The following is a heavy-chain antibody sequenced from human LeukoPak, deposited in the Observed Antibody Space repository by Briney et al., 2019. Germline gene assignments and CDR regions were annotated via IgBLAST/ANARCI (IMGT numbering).Heavy chain of an antibody. CDR2: MNPNSGNT. D-gene: IGHD2-2*01. Sequence: ASVKVSCKASGYTFTSYDINWVRQATGQGLEWMGWMNPNSGNTGYAQKFQGRVTITRNTSTSTAYMELSSLRSEDTAVYYCATYCSSTSCPYNWFDPWGQGTLVTVSS. J-gene: IGHJ5*02. CDR1: GYTFTSYD. CDR3: ATYCSSTSCPYNWFDP. V-gene: IGHV1-8*03.